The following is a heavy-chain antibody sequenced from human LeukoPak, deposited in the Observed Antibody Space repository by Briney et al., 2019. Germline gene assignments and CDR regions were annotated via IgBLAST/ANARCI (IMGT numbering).Heavy chain of an antibody. CDR2: INPDGSST. CDR1: GFTFSSYW. D-gene: IGHD6-13*01. V-gene: IGHV3-74*01. CDR3: ARGRSTWYNAFDI. Sequence: GGSLRLSCAASGFTFSSYWMHWVRQAPGKGLVWVSRINPDGSSTSQADSVTGRFTISRDNAKNTLYLQINSLRAEDTAVYYCARGRSTWYNAFDIWGQGTMVTVSS. J-gene: IGHJ3*02.